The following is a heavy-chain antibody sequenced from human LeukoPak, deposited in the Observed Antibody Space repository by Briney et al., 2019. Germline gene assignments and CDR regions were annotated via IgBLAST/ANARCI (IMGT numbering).Heavy chain of an antibody. D-gene: IGHD6-13*01. CDR2: ISAYNGNT. J-gene: IGHJ5*02. CDR3: ARDAIAAGINWFDP. V-gene: IGHV1-18*01. CDR1: GYTFTSYG. Sequence: ASVKVSCKASGYTFTSYGISWARQAPGQGLEWMGWISAYNGNTNYAQKLQGRVTMTTDTSTSTAYMELRSLRSDDTAVYYCARDAIAAGINWFDPWGQGTLVTVSS.